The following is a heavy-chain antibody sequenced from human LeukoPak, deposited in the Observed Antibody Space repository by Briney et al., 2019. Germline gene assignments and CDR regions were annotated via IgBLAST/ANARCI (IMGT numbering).Heavy chain of an antibody. D-gene: IGHD5/OR15-5a*01. V-gene: IGHV4-38-2*02. CDR2: IYHSGIT. CDR1: DYSISSGYGYY. Sequence: PSETLSLTCTVSDYSISSGYGYYWGWIRQPPGKGLEWIGNIYHSGITYYNHFNSSLRSRVTISIDTSKNQFSLRLTSVTAADTAVYFCATLVSTRYYFDYWGQGTLVTVSS. CDR3: ATLVSTRYYFDY. J-gene: IGHJ4*02.